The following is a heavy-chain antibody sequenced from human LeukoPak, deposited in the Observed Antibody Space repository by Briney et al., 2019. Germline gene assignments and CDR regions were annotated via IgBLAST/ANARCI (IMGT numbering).Heavy chain of an antibody. V-gene: IGHV4-30-4*07. J-gene: IGHJ3*02. CDR1: GGSISSGAYS. Sequence: SQTLSLTCAVTGGSISSGAYSGSWIRQPPGKGLEWIGYIYHSGSTYYNPSLKSRVTMSVDTSKNQFSLKLGSVTAADTAVYYCARPYYDSSGYYHDAFDIWGQGTMVTVSS. CDR3: ARPYYDSSGYYHDAFDI. CDR2: IYHSGST. D-gene: IGHD3-22*01.